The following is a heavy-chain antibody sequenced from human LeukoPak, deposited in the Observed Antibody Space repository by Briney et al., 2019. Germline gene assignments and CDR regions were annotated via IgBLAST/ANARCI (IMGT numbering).Heavy chain of an antibody. CDR2: TLYSGST. Sequence: QVQLQESGPGLVKPSKTLSLPGTVSGCSISSYYWSWIRQTPGKGLGWDGYTLYSGSTNYNPSLKSRVTISVDTSKNQFSLKLSSVTAADTAVYYCARHGVAAAGHFDYWGQGTLVTVSS. CDR1: GCSISSYY. V-gene: IGHV4-59*08. D-gene: IGHD6-13*01. J-gene: IGHJ4*02. CDR3: ARHGVAAAGHFDY.